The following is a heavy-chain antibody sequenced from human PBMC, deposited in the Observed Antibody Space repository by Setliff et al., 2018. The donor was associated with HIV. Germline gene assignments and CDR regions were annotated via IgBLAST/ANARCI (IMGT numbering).Heavy chain of an antibody. V-gene: IGHV3-30*07. CDR2: ISFDGSKM. J-gene: IGHJ3*01. CDR3: VTDDKVAFDV. Sequence: GGSLRLSCVASGFTFNTFAMHWVRQAPGQGLEWVSVISFDGSKMQYIDSAKGRFTTSRDNSKNTLYLQMNSLRPEDTAVYYCVTDDKVAFDVWGRGTTVTVSS. CDR1: GFTFNTFA.